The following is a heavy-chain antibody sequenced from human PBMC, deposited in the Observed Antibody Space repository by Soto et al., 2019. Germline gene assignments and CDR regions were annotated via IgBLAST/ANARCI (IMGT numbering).Heavy chain of an antibody. CDR2: INSDGSST. CDR3: ARVTIAAADPFDY. CDR1: GFTFSSYW. J-gene: IGHJ4*02. Sequence: GGSLRLSCASSGFTFSSYWMHWVRQAPGKGLVWVSRINSDGSSTSYADSVKGRFTISRDNAKNTLYLQMNSLRAEDTAVYYCARVTIAAADPFDYWGQGTLVTVSS. D-gene: IGHD6-13*01. V-gene: IGHV3-74*01.